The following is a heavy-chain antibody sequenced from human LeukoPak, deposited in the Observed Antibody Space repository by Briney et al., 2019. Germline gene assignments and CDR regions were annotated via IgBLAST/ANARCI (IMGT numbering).Heavy chain of an antibody. Sequence: EASVKVSXKTSKNMFTGYFMHWVRQAPGQGLEWIGWINPNSGGTLFARRSQGRVTMTRDTSIGATYMELSRLTSDDTALYYCAAQCNDDFCYKRDYMDVWGKGTMVIVSS. V-gene: IGHV1-2*02. J-gene: IGHJ6*03. D-gene: IGHD2-2*02. CDR1: KNMFTGYF. CDR3: AAQCNDDFCYKRDYMDV. CDR2: INPNSGGT.